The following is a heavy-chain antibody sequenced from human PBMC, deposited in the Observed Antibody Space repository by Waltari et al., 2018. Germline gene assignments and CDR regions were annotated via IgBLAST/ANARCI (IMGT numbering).Heavy chain of an antibody. J-gene: IGHJ4*02. D-gene: IGHD3-22*01. CDR1: GGSISSYY. Sequence: QVQLQESGPGLVKPSETLSLTCTVSGGSISSYYWSWIRQPPGKGLEWIGYIYYSGSTNYNPSLKSRVTISVDTSKNQFSLKRSSVTAADTAVYYCARGTDYYDSRCFDYWGQGTLVTVSS. CDR3: ARGTDYYDSRCFDY. CDR2: IYYSGST. V-gene: IGHV4-59*01.